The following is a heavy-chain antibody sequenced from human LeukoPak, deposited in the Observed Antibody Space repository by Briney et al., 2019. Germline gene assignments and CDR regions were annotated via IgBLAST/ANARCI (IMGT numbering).Heavy chain of an antibody. CDR2: IYSGGST. J-gene: IGHJ4*02. CDR1: GFTVSSNY. V-gene: IGHV3-66*01. Sequence: GGSLRLSCAVSGFTVSSNYMSWVRQAPGRGLEWVSIIYSGGSTYYADSVKGRFTISRDNYKNTLYLQMNSLKPEDTAVYYCARVAEAAAFDSGGQGTLVTVSS. CDR3: ARVAEAAAFDS. D-gene: IGHD6-13*01.